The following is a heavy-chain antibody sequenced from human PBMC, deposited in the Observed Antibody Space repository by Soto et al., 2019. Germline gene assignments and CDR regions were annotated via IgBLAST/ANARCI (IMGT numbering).Heavy chain of an antibody. CDR3: AREGTDIVVVPAARVGAFDI. V-gene: IGHV3-74*01. D-gene: IGHD2-2*01. CDR1: GFTFSSYW. J-gene: IGHJ3*02. Sequence: GGSLRLSCAASGFTFSSYWMHWVRQAPGKGRVWVSRINSDGSSTSYADSVKGRFTISRDNAKNTLYLQMNSLRAEDTAVYYCAREGTDIVVVPAARVGAFDIWGQGTMVTVSS. CDR2: INSDGSST.